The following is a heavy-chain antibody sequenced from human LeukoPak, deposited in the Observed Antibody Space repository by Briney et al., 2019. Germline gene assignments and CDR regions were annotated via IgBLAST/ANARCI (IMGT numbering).Heavy chain of an antibody. CDR1: GFTFSSYW. CDR3: TYSGSYSPFDY. D-gene: IGHD1-26*01. J-gene: IGHJ4*02. Sequence: GGSLRLSCAASGFTFSSYWMSWVRQAPGKGLEWVANIKQDGSEKYYVDSVKGRFTISRDNAKNSLYLQMNSLRAEDTAVYYCTYSGSYSPFDYWGQGTLVTVSS. V-gene: IGHV3-7*01. CDR2: IKQDGSEK.